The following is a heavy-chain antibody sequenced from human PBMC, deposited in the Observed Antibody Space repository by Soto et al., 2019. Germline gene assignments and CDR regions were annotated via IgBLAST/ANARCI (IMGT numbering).Heavy chain of an antibody. CDR3: ARSVWVEAEGKGPDWFDP. CDR2: ISSSGSTI. J-gene: IGHJ5*02. Sequence: PGGSLRLSCAASGFTFSDYYMSWIRQAPGKGLEWVSYISSSGSTIYYADSVKGRFTISRDNSKNTLYLQMNSLGAEDTAVYYCARSVWVEAEGKGPDWFDPWGQGTLVTVSS. V-gene: IGHV3-11*01. CDR1: GFTFSDYY. D-gene: IGHD3-16*01.